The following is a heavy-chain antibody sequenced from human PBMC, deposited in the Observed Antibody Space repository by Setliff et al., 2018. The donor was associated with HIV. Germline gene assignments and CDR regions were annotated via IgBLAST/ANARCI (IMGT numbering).Heavy chain of an antibody. CDR3: ARDGLLVAGIRFDY. J-gene: IGHJ4*02. CDR2: IIPIFGTT. D-gene: IGHD6-19*01. Sequence: EASVKVSCKISGGTFSSFALSWVRQAPGQGLEWMGGIIPIFGTTNYAQKFQGRVTITADESTGTAYMDLSSLRSEDTAVYYCARDGLLVAGIRFDYWGQGTLVTVSS. CDR1: GGTFSSFA. V-gene: IGHV1-69*13.